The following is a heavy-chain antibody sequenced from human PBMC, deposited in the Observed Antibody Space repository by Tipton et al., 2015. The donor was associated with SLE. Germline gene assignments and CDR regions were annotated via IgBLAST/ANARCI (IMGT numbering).Heavy chain of an antibody. D-gene: IGHD1-26*01. CDR3: ARLGALGTGDY. V-gene: IGHV4-39*01. CDR2: IYYSGST. Sequence: LRLSCTVSGGSISSGSYYWGWIRQPPGKGLEWIGSIYYSGSTYYNPSLKSRVTISVDTSKNQFSLKLSSVTAADTAVYYCARLGALGTGDYWGQGTLVTVSS. CDR1: GGSISSGSYY. J-gene: IGHJ4*02.